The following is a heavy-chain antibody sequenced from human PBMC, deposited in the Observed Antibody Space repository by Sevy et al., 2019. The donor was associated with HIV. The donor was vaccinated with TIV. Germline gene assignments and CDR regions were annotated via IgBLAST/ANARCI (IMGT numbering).Heavy chain of an antibody. CDR3: AKESSGKLLWLGEPPYYCDY. Sequence: GGSLRLSCAASGFTFSNYAMTWVRQAPGKGLEWVSSITDSGDNTYYADSLKGRFTISRDNSKNTLDLHMNSLRADDTAVYYCAKESSGKLLWLGEPPYYCDYWGQGTLVTVSS. CDR1: GFTFSNYA. V-gene: IGHV3-23*01. D-gene: IGHD3-10*01. CDR2: ITDSGDNT. J-gene: IGHJ4*02.